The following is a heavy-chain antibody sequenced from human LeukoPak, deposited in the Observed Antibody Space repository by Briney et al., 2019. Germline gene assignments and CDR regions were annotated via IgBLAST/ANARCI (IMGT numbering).Heavy chain of an antibody. J-gene: IGHJ6*02. V-gene: IGHV3-33*08. D-gene: IGHD5-24*01. Sequence: GGSLRLSCAASGFTFSSYAMSWVRQAPGKGLEWVAVIWYDGSNKYYADSVKGRFTISRDNSKNTLYLQMNSLRAEDTAVYYCARDKLYYGMDVWGQGTTVTVSS. CDR2: IWYDGSNK. CDR1: GFTFSSYA. CDR3: ARDKLYYGMDV.